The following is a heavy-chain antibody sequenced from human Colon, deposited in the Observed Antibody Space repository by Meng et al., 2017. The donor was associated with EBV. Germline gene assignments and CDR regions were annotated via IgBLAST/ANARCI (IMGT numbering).Heavy chain of an antibody. CDR3: ARGLAWFRELLSINWFDP. Sequence: QVQLQQWGAGALKPSENLSLTCAVYGGSFSGYYWTWIRQPPGKGLEWIGEINHSGSTNYNPSLKSRVTISVDTSKNQFSLKLSSVTAADTAVYYCARGLAWFRELLSINWFDPWGQGTLVTVSS. CDR1: GGSFSGYY. CDR2: INHSGST. D-gene: IGHD3-10*01. V-gene: IGHV4-34*02. J-gene: IGHJ5*02.